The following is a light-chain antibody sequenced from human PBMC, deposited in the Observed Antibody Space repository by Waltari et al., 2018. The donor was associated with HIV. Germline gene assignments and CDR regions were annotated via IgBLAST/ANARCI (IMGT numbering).Light chain of an antibody. CDR3: QQADGLPWT. J-gene: IGKJ1*01. V-gene: IGKV1-12*01. Sequence: DIQMTQSPFFVSASVGYRVTITCRASQAISSWLTWYQQRPGAAPKLLIYASSTLQSGVPTRFSGGRSGANFTLTISSLQPEDFATYFCQQADGLPWTFGQGTKVEMK. CDR1: QAISSW. CDR2: ASS.